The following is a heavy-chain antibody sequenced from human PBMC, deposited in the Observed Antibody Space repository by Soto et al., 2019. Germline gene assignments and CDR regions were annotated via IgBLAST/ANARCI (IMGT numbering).Heavy chain of an antibody. CDR3: ARHQGITADADYYYGMDV. CDR2: IYPGDSDT. CDR1: GNTFTTYW. Sequence: PXESLKISFKCSGNTFTTYWGGWVLQMPGKGLEGMGSIYPGDSDTRYSPSFEGQVTISADKSISTAYLQWSSLKASDTAMYYCARHQGITADADYYYGMDVWGQGTTVTVSS. D-gene: IGHD6-25*01. J-gene: IGHJ6*02. V-gene: IGHV5-51*01.